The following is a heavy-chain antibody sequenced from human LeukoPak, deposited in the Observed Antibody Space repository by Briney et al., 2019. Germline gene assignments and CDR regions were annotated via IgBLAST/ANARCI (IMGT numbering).Heavy chain of an antibody. D-gene: IGHD1-26*01. V-gene: IGHV3-30*02. CDR2: IRYDGSNK. J-gene: IGHJ4*02. CDR1: GFTFSSYG. Sequence: PGGSLRLSCAASGFTFSSYGMHWVRQAPGKGLEWVAFIRYDGSNKYYADSVKGRFTISRDNSKNTPYLQMNSLRAEDTAVYYCAKDSKTYSGSYGVDYWGQGTLVTVSS. CDR3: AKDSKTYSGSYGVDY.